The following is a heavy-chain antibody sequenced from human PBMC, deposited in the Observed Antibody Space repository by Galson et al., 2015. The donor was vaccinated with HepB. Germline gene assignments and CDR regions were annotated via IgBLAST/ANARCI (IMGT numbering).Heavy chain of an antibody. CDR1: GVSISSSLYY. CDR2: VYYTGNT. D-gene: IGHD2-2*01. CDR3: ARAVGDTSTYANDY. Sequence: ETLSLTCTVSGVSISSSLYYWVWVRQAPGKGLEWIGSVYYTGNTYYKSSLKSRVTVSADMSKNQFTLKVNSVSAADTAVYYCARAVGDTSTYANDYWGQGTLVTVSS. J-gene: IGHJ4*02. V-gene: IGHV4-39*06.